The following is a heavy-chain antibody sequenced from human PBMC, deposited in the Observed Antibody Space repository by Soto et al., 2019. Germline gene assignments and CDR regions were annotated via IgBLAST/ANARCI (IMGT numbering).Heavy chain of an antibody. V-gene: IGHV3-7*04. CDR3: ARGGGNFDQ. J-gene: IGHJ4*02. Sequence: VQLVESGGGLVQPGGSLTLTCAASGFSLRGYWMSWVRQAPGKGPEWVANVKQDGSEKYYVDSVKGRFTISRDNAKNSLALQINSLSAEDAAVYFCARGGGNFDQWGQGTLVTVSS. D-gene: IGHD3-16*01. CDR2: VKQDGSEK. CDR1: GFSLRGYW.